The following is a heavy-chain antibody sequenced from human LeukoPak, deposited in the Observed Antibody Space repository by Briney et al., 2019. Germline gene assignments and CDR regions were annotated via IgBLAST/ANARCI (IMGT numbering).Heavy chain of an antibody. V-gene: IGHV1-69*01. CDR2: FIPIFGTA. CDR3: AREAERDLYYFDY. J-gene: IGHJ4*02. Sequence: SVKVSCKASGGTFSSYAISWVRQAPGQGLEWMGGFIPIFGTANYAQKFQGRVTITADESTSTAYMELSSLRSEDTAVYYCAREAERDLYYFDYWGQGTLVTVSS. D-gene: IGHD1-1*01. CDR1: GGTFSSYA.